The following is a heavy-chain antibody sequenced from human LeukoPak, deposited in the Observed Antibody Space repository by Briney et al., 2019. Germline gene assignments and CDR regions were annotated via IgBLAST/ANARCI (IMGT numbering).Heavy chain of an antibody. CDR1: GFTFSSYG. J-gene: IGHJ6*03. V-gene: IGHV3-33*06. CDR3: AKDPKSYYYMDV. Sequence: GGSLRPSCAPSGFTFSSYGMHWVRQAPGKGLEWVAVIWYDGSNKYYADSVKGRFTISRDNSKNTLYLQMNSLRAEDTAVYYCAKDPKSYYYMDVWGKGTTVTVSS. CDR2: IWYDGSNK.